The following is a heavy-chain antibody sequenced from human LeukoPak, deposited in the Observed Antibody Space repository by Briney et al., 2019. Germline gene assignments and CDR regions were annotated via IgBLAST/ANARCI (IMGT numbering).Heavy chain of an antibody. J-gene: IGHJ4*02. CDR1: GYTFTSYA. Sequence: GASVKVSCKASGYTFTSYAMHWVRQDPGQRLEWMGWINAGNGNTKYSQKFQGRVTITRDTSASTAYMELSSPRSEDTAVYYCARANSSSWYYFDYWGQGTLVSVSS. D-gene: IGHD6-13*01. CDR3: ARANSSSWYYFDY. CDR2: INAGNGNT. V-gene: IGHV1-3*01.